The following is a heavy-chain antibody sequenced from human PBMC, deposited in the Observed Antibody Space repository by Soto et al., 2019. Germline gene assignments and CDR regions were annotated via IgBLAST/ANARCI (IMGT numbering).Heavy chain of an antibody. V-gene: IGHV3-48*02. Sequence: EVQLVESGGGLVQPGGSLRLSCAAAGFTFSSYSMNWVRQAPGQGLEWVSYISSSSSTIYYADSVKGRFTISRDNAKNSLYLQMNSLRDEDTAVYYCARGFTTVTTSGNYWGQGTLVTVSS. CDR3: ARGFTTVTTSGNY. CDR1: GFTFSSYS. D-gene: IGHD4-17*01. CDR2: ISSSSSTI. J-gene: IGHJ4*02.